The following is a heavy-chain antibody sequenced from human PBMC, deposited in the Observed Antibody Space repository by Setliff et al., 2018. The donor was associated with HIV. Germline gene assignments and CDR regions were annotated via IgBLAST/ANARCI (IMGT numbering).Heavy chain of an antibody. CDR3: TRKLAPGHGMDV. D-gene: IGHD3-3*02. Sequence: GGSLRLSCAASGFTFSSYSMNWVRQAPGKGLEWVSYINQDGSEKNYVDSLKGRFTISRDNAKNSVYLQMDSLRVEDTTVYYCTRKLAPGHGMDVWGQGTTVTVSS. CDR2: INQDGSEK. V-gene: IGHV3-7*01. CDR1: GFTFSSYS. J-gene: IGHJ6*02.